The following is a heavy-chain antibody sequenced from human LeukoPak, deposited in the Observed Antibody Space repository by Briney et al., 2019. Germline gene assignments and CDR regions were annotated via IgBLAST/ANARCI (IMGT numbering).Heavy chain of an antibody. CDR2: ISYDGSNK. D-gene: IGHD2-2*01. CDR1: GFTFSSYA. V-gene: IGHV3-30*01. J-gene: IGHJ4*02. Sequence: GRSLRLSCAASGFTFSSYAMHWVRQAPGKGLEWVAVISYDGSNKYYADSVKGRFTISRDNSKNTLYLQMDSLRAEDTAVYYCARDGGYCSSTSCFYYFDYWGQGILATVSS. CDR3: ARDGGYCSSTSCFYYFDY.